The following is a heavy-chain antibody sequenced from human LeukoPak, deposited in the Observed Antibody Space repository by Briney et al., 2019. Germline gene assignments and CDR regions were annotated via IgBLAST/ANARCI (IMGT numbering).Heavy chain of an antibody. J-gene: IGHJ4*02. CDR3: ARGGYDSSGYRIEDY. Sequence: PGGSLRLSCAASGFTFSSYWMTWVRQAPGKGLEWVANIKQDGREKYYVDSVKGRFTISRDNAKNSLYLQMNSLRAEDTAVYYCARGGYDSSGYRIEDYWGQGTLVTVSS. CDR2: IKQDGREK. V-gene: IGHV3-7*01. CDR1: GFTFSSYW. D-gene: IGHD3-22*01.